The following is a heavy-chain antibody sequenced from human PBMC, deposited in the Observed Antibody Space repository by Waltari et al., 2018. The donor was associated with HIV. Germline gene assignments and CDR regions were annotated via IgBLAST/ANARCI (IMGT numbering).Heavy chain of an antibody. V-gene: IGHV4-34*01. J-gene: IGHJ5*02. CDR2: ITYDGEI. CDR1: NMSLTGHY. CDR3: ARHTGTYFDP. D-gene: IGHD3-16*01. Sequence: QVHLQQWASGLVKPSETLSVTCAVSNMSLTGHYWTWFRQPPGKGPEWIGEITYDGEIDYNPSLRGRLTISLNRAKNQFSLRLKSTTAADTAVYFCARHTGTYFDPWGQGSLVVVTS.